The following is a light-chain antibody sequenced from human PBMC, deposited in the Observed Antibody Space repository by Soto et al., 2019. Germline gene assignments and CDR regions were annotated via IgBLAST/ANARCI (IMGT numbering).Light chain of an antibody. J-gene: IGLJ1*01. V-gene: IGLV2-11*01. Sequence: QSALTQQRSVSGSPGQSVTISCTGTSSDVGGYNYVSWYQQHPGKAPKLMIYDVSKRPSGVPDRFSGSKSGNTASLTISGLQAEDEADYYCCSYAGSPYVFGPGTKVTVL. CDR1: SSDVGGYNY. CDR2: DVS. CDR3: CSYAGSPYV.